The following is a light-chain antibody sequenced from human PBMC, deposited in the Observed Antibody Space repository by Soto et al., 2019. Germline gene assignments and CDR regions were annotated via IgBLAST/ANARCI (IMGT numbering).Light chain of an antibody. CDR1: QSVSNW. V-gene: IGKV1-5*03. J-gene: IGKJ1*01. CDR3: QQYNNYFRT. Sequence: DIQVTQSPSTLSASVGDRVTITCRASQSVSNWLAWYQQKPGKAPNLLIYKASSLASGVPSRFSGSASGTEFTLTISSLQPDDFATYYCQQYNNYFRTFGQGTKV. CDR2: KAS.